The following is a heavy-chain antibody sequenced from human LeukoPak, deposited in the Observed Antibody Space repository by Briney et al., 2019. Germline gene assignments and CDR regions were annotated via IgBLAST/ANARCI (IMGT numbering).Heavy chain of an antibody. D-gene: IGHD3-22*01. CDR3: AKDPQTYYYDSSGYELRDY. CDR2: ISDSGGST. J-gene: IGHJ4*02. CDR1: GCTFSSYA. V-gene: IGHV3-23*01. Sequence: GGSLRLSCAASGCTFSSYAMSWIRQPPGKGLEWVSAISDSGGSTYYPDSEKGRFTISRDNSKKTLYLQMNSLRAEDTAVYYCAKDPQTYYYDSSGYELRDYWGQGTLVTVSS.